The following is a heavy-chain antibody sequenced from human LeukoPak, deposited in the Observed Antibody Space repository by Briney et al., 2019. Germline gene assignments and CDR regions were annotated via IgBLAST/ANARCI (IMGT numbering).Heavy chain of an antibody. V-gene: IGHV3-33*07. CDR1: GLIFSNYD. Sequence: GGSLRLSCVVSGLIFSNYDMYWIRQVPGKGLEWVALISYDGSNEFYAGSVKGRFAIFRDNSKNTLYLQMNSLRAEDAAVYYCARVTWGDYGGYFDYWGQGTLVTVSS. CDR3: ARVTWGDYGGYFDY. D-gene: IGHD4-23*01. J-gene: IGHJ4*02. CDR2: ISYDGSNE.